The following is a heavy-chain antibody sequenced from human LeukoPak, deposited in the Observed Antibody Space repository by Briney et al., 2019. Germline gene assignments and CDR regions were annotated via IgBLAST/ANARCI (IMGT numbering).Heavy chain of an antibody. CDR3: ARASMVRGRLNWFDP. V-gene: IGHV4-34*01. CDR2: INHSGST. CDR1: GGSFSGYY. J-gene: IGHJ5*02. Sequence: SETLSLTCAVYGGSFSGYYWSWIRQPPGKGLEWIGEINHSGSTNYNPSLKSRVTISVDTSKNQFSLKLSSVTAADTAVYYCARASMVRGRLNWFDPWGQGTLVTVSS. D-gene: IGHD3-10*01.